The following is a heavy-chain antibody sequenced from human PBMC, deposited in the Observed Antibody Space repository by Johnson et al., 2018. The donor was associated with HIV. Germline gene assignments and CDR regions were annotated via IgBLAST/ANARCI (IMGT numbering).Heavy chain of an antibody. V-gene: IGHV3-20*04. J-gene: IGHJ3*02. CDR2: ITWNGGRT. CDR3: ARGYYDSRGSDAFDI. Sequence: EQLVESGGGLVQPGRSLRLSCAASGFTFDDYAVHWVRQAPGQGLEWVSGITWNGGRTGYADSVKGRFIISRDNAKNSLYLQMNSLRAEDTAVYYCARGYYDSRGSDAFDIWGLGTMVTVSS. CDR1: GFTFDDYA. D-gene: IGHD3-22*01.